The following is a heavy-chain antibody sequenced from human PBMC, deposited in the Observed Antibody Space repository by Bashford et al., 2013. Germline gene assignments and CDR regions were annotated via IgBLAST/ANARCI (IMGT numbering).Heavy chain of an antibody. CDR2: ISYTGRT. Sequence: SETLSLTCTVSGVSISSNNYYWGWIRQSPGKGLEWIGSISYTGRTYYNPSLNSRVSISVATSQNHFSLKLSSVTAADTAVYYCARGDYDSSGYYLFDYWGQGTLVTVSS. D-gene: IGHD3-22*01. CDR3: ARGDYDSSGYYLFDY. J-gene: IGHJ4*02. V-gene: IGHV4-39*02. CDR1: GVSISSNNYY.